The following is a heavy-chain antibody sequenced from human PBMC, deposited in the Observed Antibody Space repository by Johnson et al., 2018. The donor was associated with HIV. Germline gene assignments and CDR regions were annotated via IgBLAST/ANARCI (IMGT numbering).Heavy chain of an antibody. V-gene: IGHV3-30*04. CDR3: AKDVLFQFVGGLEAFDI. D-gene: IGHD6-6*01. J-gene: IGHJ3*02. Sequence: QVQLVVSGGGVVQPGRSLRLSCAASGCTFSSYPMHSVRLAPGNGLQWVAMISYDGGRKYYADSVNGRFSVSRDNSKDTLYLQINSLRPADTAVYYCAKDVLFQFVGGLEAFDIWGQGTMVTVSS. CDR1: GCTFSSYP. CDR2: ISYDGGRK.